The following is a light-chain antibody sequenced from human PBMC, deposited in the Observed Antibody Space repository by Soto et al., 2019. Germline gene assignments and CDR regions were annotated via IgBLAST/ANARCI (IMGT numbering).Light chain of an antibody. CDR3: SSFTSSTTYV. J-gene: IGLJ1*01. V-gene: IGLV2-14*03. Sequence: QSALTQPASVSGSPGQSITISCTGTSSDVGGNSYVCWYQHHPGKAPKLIISDVSNRPSGVSNRFSGSKSGNTASLTISGLQAEDEADYYCSSFTSSTTYVFGTGTKVTVL. CDR1: SSDVGGNSY. CDR2: DVS.